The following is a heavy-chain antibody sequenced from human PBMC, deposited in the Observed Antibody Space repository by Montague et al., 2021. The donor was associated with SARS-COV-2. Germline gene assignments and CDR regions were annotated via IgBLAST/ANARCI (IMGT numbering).Heavy chain of an antibody. CDR2: IYYSGST. V-gene: IGHV4-39*07. CDR1: GGAISSSSYY. D-gene: IGHD3-22*01. J-gene: IGHJ6*02. Sequence: SETLSLTCTVSGGAISSSSYYWGWIRQPPGKGLEWIGSIYYSGSTXYNPSLKSRVTISVDTSKNQFSLKLSSVTAADTAVYYCARDTRITMLVVVNRYGMDVWGQGTKVTVSS. CDR3: ARDTRITMLVVVNRYGMDV.